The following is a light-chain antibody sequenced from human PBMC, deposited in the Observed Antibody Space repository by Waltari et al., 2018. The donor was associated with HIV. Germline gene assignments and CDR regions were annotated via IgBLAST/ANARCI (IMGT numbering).Light chain of an antibody. CDR2: DTS. J-gene: IGLJ2*01. CDR1: TGAVTSGHY. Sequence: QAVVTQEPSLTVSPGGTVTLTCGSSTGAVTSGHYPYWFQRKPGQAPRTLIYDTSNKHSWTPARFSGSLLGGKAALTLSGAQPEDEAEYYCLLSYSGARAGVFGGGTKLTVL. CDR3: LLSYSGARAGV. V-gene: IGLV7-46*01.